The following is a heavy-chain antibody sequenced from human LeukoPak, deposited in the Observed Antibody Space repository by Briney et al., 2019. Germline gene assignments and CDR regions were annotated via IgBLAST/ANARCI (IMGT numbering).Heavy chain of an antibody. CDR2: IYYGGST. CDR1: GGSIRSYY. CDR3: ARHDSLLVWFDY. V-gene: IGHV4-59*08. Sequence: SETLSLTCTVSGGSIRSYYWSWIRQPPGKGLEWIGYIYYGGSTNYNPSLKSRVTISVDTSKNQFSLKLSSVTAADTALYYCARHDSLLVWFDYWGLGTLVTVSS. J-gene: IGHJ4*02. D-gene: IGHD2-8*01.